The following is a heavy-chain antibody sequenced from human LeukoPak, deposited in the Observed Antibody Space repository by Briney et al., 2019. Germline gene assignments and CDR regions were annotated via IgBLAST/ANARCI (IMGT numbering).Heavy chain of an antibody. D-gene: IGHD3-16*02. J-gene: IGHJ4*02. CDR3: AKGAGYYDYVWGSYRYDRYFDY. V-gene: IGHV3-23*01. Sequence: PGGSLRLSCAASGFTFSSYAMSWVRQAPGKGLEWVSAISGSGGSTYYADSVKGRFTISRDNSKNTLYLQMNSLRAEDTAVYYCAKGAGYYDYVWGSYRYDRYFDYWGQGTLVTVSS. CDR1: GFTFSSYA. CDR2: ISGSGGST.